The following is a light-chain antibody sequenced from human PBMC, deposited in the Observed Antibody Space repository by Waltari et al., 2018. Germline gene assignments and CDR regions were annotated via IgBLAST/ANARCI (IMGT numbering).Light chain of an antibody. Sequence: DIVLTQSPGTLSLSPGERANLSCRASQSVRRAFAWYQQRPGHAPRLLIYDASNRATGIPDRFSGSGSGTDFSLTISRLEPEDFAVYYCQHYVRLPVAFGQGTKVEIK. J-gene: IGKJ1*01. CDR3: QHYVRLPVA. CDR1: QSVRRA. CDR2: DAS. V-gene: IGKV3-20*01.